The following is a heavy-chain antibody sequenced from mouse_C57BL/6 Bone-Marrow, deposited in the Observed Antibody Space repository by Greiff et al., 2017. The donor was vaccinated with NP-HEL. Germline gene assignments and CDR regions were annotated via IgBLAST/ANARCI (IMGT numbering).Heavy chain of an antibody. CDR3: AKRITTVVDYFDY. Sequence: QVHVKQSGAELVKPGASVKMSCKASGYTFTSYWITWVKQRPGQGLEWIGDIYPGSGSTNYNEKFKSKATLTVDTSSSTAYMQLSSQTSEDSAVYYCAKRITTVVDYFDYWGQGTTLTVSS. CDR2: IYPGSGST. CDR1: GYTFTSYW. V-gene: IGHV1-55*01. J-gene: IGHJ2*01. D-gene: IGHD1-1*01.